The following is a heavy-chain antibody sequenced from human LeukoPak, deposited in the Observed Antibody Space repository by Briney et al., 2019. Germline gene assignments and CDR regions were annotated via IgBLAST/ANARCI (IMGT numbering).Heavy chain of an antibody. CDR3: ARDNIVGSSPDY. V-gene: IGHV1-46*01. CDR2: INPSGGST. Sequence: ASVKVSCTASGYTFTNYYMHWVRQAPGQGLEWMGIINPSGGSTTYAQKFQGRVTMTRDTSTSTVYMELSSLRSEDTAVYYCARDNIVGSSPDYWGQGTLVTVSS. D-gene: IGHD6-13*01. J-gene: IGHJ4*02. CDR1: GYTFTNYY.